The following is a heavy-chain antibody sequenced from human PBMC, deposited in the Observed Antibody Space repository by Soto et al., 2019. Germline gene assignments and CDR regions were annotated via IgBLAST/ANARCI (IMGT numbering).Heavy chain of an antibody. D-gene: IGHD3-22*01. V-gene: IGHV3-23*01. J-gene: IGHJ4*02. CDR3: AKGMYYYDSSGYRLFDY. CDR2: ISVSGGST. CDR1: GFTFRNYA. Sequence: PGGSLRLSCAASGFTFRNYAMNWVRQAPGKGLEWVSGISVSGGSTYYADSVKGRFTVSRDNSKNTVLLQMNSLRAEDTAVYFCAKGMYYYDSSGYRLFDYWGQGTLVTVSS.